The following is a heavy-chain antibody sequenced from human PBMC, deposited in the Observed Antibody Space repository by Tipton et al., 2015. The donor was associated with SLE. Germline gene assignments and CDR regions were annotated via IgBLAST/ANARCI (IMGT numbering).Heavy chain of an antibody. CDR3: ARLGYCTTDICYTGIDL. CDR1: GDSIRSQY. Sequence: TLSLTCTISGDSIRSQYWSWIRQPPGKGLEWIGFIHYNGATTTNYNPALESRLTISIDRSRNQFSLKLSSVTAADTAVYYCARLGYCTTDICYTGIDLWAQGTLVTVSS. CDR2: IHYNGATTT. J-gene: IGHJ5*02. V-gene: IGHV4-59*08. D-gene: IGHD2-8*01.